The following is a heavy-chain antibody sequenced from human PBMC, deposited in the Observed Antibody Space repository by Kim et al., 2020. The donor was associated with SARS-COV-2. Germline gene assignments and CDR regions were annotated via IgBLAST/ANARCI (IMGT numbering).Heavy chain of an antibody. V-gene: IGHV4-59*01. CDR1: GGSISSNY. D-gene: IGHD3-22*01. J-gene: IGHJ5*02. CDR3: VGDGRAGRGSYGWFDP. CDR2: IYYTGST. Sequence: SETLSLTCTVSGGSISSNYWSWIRQPPGKGLEWVGFIYYTGSTNYNPSPKSRVTISVDTSKNQFPLKLSSVTAADTAGLYCVGDGRAGRGSYGWFDPWG.